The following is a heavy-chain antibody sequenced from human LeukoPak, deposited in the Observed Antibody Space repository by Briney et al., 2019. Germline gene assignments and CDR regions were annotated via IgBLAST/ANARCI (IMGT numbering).Heavy chain of an antibody. Sequence: NPSETLSLTCSVSGDSISSSNYYWDWIRQPPGKGLEWIGEINHSGSTNYNPSLKSRVTISVDTSKNQFSLKVSSVTAADSALYFCARQRTSGSASNLRVAQIDSWGQGTLVTVSS. CDR3: ARQRTSGSASNLRVAQIDS. CDR1: GDSISSSNYY. V-gene: IGHV4-39*01. CDR2: INHSGST. D-gene: IGHD3-3*01. J-gene: IGHJ4*02.